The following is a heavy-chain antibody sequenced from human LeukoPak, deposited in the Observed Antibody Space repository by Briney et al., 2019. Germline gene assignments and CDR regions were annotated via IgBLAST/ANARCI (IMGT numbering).Heavy chain of an antibody. CDR3: AREDTYGEYRPFDF. CDR2: INPSSGVT. D-gene: IGHD5-18*01. V-gene: IGHV1-2*02. J-gene: IGHJ4*02. CDR1: GYSFIDYY. Sequence: ASVKDSCKTSGYSFIDYYIHWVRQAPGQGLEWMGWINPSSGVTKFSQELQDRVTLTRDTSLSTAYMELNSLTFDDTAIYYCAREDTYGEYRPFDFWGQGAPVTVSS.